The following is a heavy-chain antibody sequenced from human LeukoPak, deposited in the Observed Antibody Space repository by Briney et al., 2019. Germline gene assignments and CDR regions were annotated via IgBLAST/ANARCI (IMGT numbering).Heavy chain of an antibody. CDR3: ARGAAAGPYYFDY. CDR2: IYYSGST. J-gene: IGHJ4*02. D-gene: IGHD6-13*01. V-gene: IGHV4-59*08. CDR1: GDSINNYY. Sequence: SETLSLTCTVSGDSINNYYWSWIRQPPGKGLEWIGYIYYSGSTNYNPSLKSRVTISVDTSKNQFSLNLSSVTAADTAVYYCARGAAAGPYYFDYWGQGTLVAVSS.